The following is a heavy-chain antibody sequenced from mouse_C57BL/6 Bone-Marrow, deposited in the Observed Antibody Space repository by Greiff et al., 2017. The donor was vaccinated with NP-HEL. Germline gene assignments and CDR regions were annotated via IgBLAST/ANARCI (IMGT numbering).Heavy chain of an antibody. CDR1: GFTFSDYY. Sequence: EVKLQESEGGLVQPGSSMKLSCTASGFTFSDYYMAWVRQVPEKGLEWVANINYDGSSTYYLDSLKSRFIISRDNAKNMLYLQMSSLKSEDTATYYCARGMVKMAMDYWGQGTSVTVSS. V-gene: IGHV5-16*01. D-gene: IGHD2-10*02. CDR2: INYDGSST. CDR3: ARGMVKMAMDY. J-gene: IGHJ4*01.